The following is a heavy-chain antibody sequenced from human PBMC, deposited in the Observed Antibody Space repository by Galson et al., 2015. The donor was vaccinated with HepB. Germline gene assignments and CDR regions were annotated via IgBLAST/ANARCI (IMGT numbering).Heavy chain of an antibody. J-gene: IGHJ6*02. V-gene: IGHV3-33*01. CDR1: GFTFSSYG. CDR2: IWYDGSNK. D-gene: IGHD2-2*01. CDR3: ARDGCSSTSCYVEVPRMSFMDV. Sequence: SLRLSCAASGFTFSSYGMHWVRQAPGKGLEWVAVIWYDGSNKYYADSVKGRFTISRDNSKNTLYLQMNSLRAEDTAVYYCARDGCSSTSCYVEVPRMSFMDVWGQGTTVTVSS.